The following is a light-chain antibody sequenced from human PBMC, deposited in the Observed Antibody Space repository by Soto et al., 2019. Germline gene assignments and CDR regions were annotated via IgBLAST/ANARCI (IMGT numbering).Light chain of an antibody. CDR1: SSDVGGYNY. CDR2: EVS. Sequence: QSALTQPASVSGSPGQSITISCTGNSSDVGGYNYVSWYQQHPGKAPKVMIYEVSNRPSGVSNRFSGSKSGNTASLTISGLQAEDEADYYCSSYTSSSAHWVFGGGTQLTVL. CDR3: SSYTSSSAHWV. J-gene: IGLJ3*02. V-gene: IGLV2-14*01.